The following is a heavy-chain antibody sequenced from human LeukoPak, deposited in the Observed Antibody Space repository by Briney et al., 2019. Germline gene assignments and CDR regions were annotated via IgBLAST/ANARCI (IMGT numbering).Heavy chain of an antibody. CDR2: THPSGNT. CDR3: ARKAPKKGWFDP. V-gene: IGHV4-4*09. J-gene: IGHJ5*02. CDR1: AGSNNSYY. Sequence: SETLSLSCTVSAGSNNSYYWGWIRQPPGKGLEWIGYTHPSGNTNYIPSLKSRVTISIDTSRNQFSLKLSSVTAADTAVYFCARKAPKKGWFDPWGQGTLVTVSS.